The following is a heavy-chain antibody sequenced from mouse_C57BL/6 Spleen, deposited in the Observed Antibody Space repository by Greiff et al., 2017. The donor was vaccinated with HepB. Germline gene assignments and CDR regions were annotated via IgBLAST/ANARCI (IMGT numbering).Heavy chain of an antibody. V-gene: IGHV1-69*01. J-gene: IGHJ4*01. Sequence: QVQLQQPGAELVMPGASVKLSCKASGYTFTSYWMHWVKQRPGQGLEWMGEIDPSDSYTNYNQKFKGKSTLTVDKSSSTAYMQLSSLTSEDSAVYYCSRREAYYYAMDYWGQGTSVTVSS. CDR2: IDPSDSYT. CDR1: GYTFTSYW. CDR3: SRREAYYYAMDY.